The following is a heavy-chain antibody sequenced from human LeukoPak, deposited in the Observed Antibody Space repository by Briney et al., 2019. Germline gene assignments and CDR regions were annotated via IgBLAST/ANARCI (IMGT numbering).Heavy chain of an antibody. CDR1: GGSISSYY. CDR3: AGLRGYCSSTSCGAFDI. Sequence: SETLSLTCTVSGGSISSYYWSWIRQPSGKGLEWIGYIYYSGSTNYNPSLKSRVTISVDTSKNQFSLKLSSVTAADTAVYYCAGLRGYCSSTSCGAFDIWGQGTMVTVSS. J-gene: IGHJ3*02. V-gene: IGHV4-59*01. CDR2: IYYSGST. D-gene: IGHD2-2*01.